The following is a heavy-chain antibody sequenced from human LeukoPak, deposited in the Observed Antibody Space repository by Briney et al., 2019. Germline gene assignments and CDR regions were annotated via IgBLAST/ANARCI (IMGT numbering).Heavy chain of an antibody. CDR1: GGSISSSSYY. Sequence: PSETLSLTCTVSGGSISSSSYYWGWIRQPPGKGLEWIGSIYYSGSTYYNPSLKSRVTISVDTSKNQFSLKLSSVTAADTAVYYCAWAKRGKNAFDIWGQGTMVTVSS. D-gene: IGHD3-16*01. J-gene: IGHJ3*02. CDR3: AWAKRGKNAFDI. V-gene: IGHV4-39*07. CDR2: IYYSGST.